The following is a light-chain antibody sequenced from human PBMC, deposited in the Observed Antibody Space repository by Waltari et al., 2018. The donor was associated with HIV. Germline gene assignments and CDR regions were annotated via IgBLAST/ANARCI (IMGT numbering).Light chain of an antibody. V-gene: IGLV1-47*01. CDR2: RNN. CDR3: AAWDGSLRGLV. J-gene: IGLJ2*01. CDR1: SSNIGSNY. Sequence: QSVLTQPPAASGTPGQRVTISCSGSSSNIGSNYVYWYQQLPGTAPKLLIYRNNQRPSGVPDRFSASKSGTSASLAISGLRSEDEADYYCAAWDGSLRGLVFGGGTKLTVL.